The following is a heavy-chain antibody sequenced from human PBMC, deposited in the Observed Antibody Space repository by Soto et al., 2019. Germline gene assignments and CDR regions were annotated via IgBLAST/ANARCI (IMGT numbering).Heavy chain of an antibody. CDR3: AREIRGTTVTTNFDY. V-gene: IGHV3-23*01. CDR2: IFESGRST. J-gene: IGHJ4*02. CDR1: GFTFSRYA. Sequence: PGGSLRLSCVASGFTFSRYALTWVRQAPGKGLEWVSSIFESGRSTYYAESVKGRFTISRDNSKNTVYLQMNSLRAEDTAIYFCAREIRGTTVTTNFDYWGQGNLVTVSS. D-gene: IGHD4-17*01.